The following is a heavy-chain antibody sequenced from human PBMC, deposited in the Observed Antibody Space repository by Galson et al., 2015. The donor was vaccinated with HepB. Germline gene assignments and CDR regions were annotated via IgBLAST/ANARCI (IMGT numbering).Heavy chain of an antibody. V-gene: IGHV4-39*07. CDR1: GGSISSSSYY. Sequence: ETLSLTCTVSGGSISSSSYYWGWIRQPPGKGLEWIGSIYYSGSTYYNPSLKSRVTISVDTSKNQFSLKLSSVTAADTAVYYCAREEDIVVVPAAKGAQGAFDIWGQGTMVTVSS. CDR3: AREEDIVVVPAAKGAQGAFDI. J-gene: IGHJ3*02. D-gene: IGHD2-2*01. CDR2: IYYSGST.